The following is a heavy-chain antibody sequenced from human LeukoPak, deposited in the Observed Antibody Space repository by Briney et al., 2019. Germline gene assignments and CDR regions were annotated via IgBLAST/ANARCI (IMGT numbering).Heavy chain of an antibody. D-gene: IGHD2-8*02. CDR3: AKDPGASVSGFYMDV. J-gene: IGHJ6*03. V-gene: IGHV3-30*02. CDR2: ICSDGNNI. CDR1: GITFRNYG. Sequence: GGSLRLSCAASGITFRNYGMHWVRQAPGKGLEWVSFICSDGNNIFYADSVKGRFTISRDNSKNMLYLQMDTLRAEDTALYYCAKDPGASVSGFYMDVWGKGTTVIVSS.